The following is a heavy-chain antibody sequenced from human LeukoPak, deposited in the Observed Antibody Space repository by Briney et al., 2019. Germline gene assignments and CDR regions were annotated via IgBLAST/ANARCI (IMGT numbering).Heavy chain of an antibody. CDR1: GYTFTSYG. D-gene: IGHD1-26*01. Sequence: ASVKVSCKASGYTFTSYGISWVRQAPGQGLEWMGWISAYNGNTNYAQKLQGRVTMTTDTSTSTAYTELRSLRSDDTAVYYCARSDEVGATSYFDYWGQGTLVTVSS. J-gene: IGHJ4*02. CDR2: ISAYNGNT. CDR3: ARSDEVGATSYFDY. V-gene: IGHV1-18*01.